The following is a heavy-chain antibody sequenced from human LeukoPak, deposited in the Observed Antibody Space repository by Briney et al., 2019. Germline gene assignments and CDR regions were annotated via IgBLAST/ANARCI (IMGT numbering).Heavy chain of an antibody. J-gene: IGHJ4*02. V-gene: IGHV3-48*01. Sequence: GGSLRLSCAASGFTFSSYSMNWVRQAPGKGLEWVSYISGSSSTIYYADSVKGRFTISRDNAKNSLYLQMNSLRAEDTAVYYCARDRFGITGTRMYDYWGQGTLVTVSS. D-gene: IGHD1-7*01. CDR1: GFTFSSYS. CDR3: ARDRFGITGTRMYDY. CDR2: ISGSSSTI.